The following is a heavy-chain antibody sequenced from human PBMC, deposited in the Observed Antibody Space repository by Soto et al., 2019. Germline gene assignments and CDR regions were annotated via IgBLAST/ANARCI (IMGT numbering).Heavy chain of an antibody. D-gene: IGHD4-17*01. V-gene: IGHV3-23*01. Sequence: GGSLRLSCAASGFTFSSYAMSWVRQAPGKGLEWVSSISGSGGSTYYVDSVKGRFTISRDNSKNTLYLQMSGLRAEDTAVYYCAKDRGDYGPNYFYYMDVWGKGTTVTVSS. CDR2: ISGSGGST. J-gene: IGHJ6*03. CDR3: AKDRGDYGPNYFYYMDV. CDR1: GFTFSSYA.